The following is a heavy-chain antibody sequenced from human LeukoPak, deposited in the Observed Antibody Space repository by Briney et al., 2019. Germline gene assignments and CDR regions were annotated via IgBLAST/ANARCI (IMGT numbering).Heavy chain of an antibody. CDR2: INSDGSST. Sequence: GGSLRLSCAASGFTFSSYWMHWVRQAPGKGLVWVSRINSDGSSTSYADSVKGRFTISRDNAKNTLYLQMNSLRAEDTAVFYCARSPSIVTTDFDYWGQGTLVTVSS. V-gene: IGHV3-74*01. D-gene: IGHD4-11*01. CDR3: ARSPSIVTTDFDY. CDR1: GFTFSSYW. J-gene: IGHJ4*02.